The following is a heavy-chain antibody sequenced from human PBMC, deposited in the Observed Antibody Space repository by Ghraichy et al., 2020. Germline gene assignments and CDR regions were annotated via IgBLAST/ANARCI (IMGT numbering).Heavy chain of an antibody. J-gene: IGHJ6*02. V-gene: IGHV4-4*01. D-gene: IGHD3-16*01. CDR3: IRRGLGRLGLGFHYALGV. Sequence: ETLSLTCAVSGGSISSSNWWNWVRQSPGKGLEWIGEIFDTGSTNYSPSFQSRATISVDKSKNQFSLKLSSVTAADSAVYCAIRRGLGRLGLGFHYALGVWGQGTTVTVSS. CDR2: IFDTGST. CDR1: GGSISSSNW.